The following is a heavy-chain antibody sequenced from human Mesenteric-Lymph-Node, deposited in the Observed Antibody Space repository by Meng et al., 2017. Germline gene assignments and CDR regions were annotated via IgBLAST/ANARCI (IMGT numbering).Heavy chain of an antibody. CDR3: ARGPSRWLQFSFDY. Sequence: QVPLREPGPALVKPSETLSLTCAVSGDSITNHNWWAWVRQPPGKGLEWIGEIPHRGSSAYNPSLKSRVSMSIDKSKNQFSLKLTSVTAADTAVYYCARGPSRWLQFSFDYWGQGTLVTVSS. CDR2: IPHRGSS. V-gene: IGHV4-4*02. J-gene: IGHJ4*02. D-gene: IGHD5-24*01. CDR1: GDSITNHNW.